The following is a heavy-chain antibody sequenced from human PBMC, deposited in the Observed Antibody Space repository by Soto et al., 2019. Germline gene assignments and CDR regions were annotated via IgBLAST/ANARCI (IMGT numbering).Heavy chain of an antibody. V-gene: IGHV5-10-1*01. CDR1: GYSFTSYW. CDR3: AVLRLGELLWLDY. Sequence: PGESLKISCKGSGYSFTSYWISWVRQMPGEGLEWMGRIDPSDSYTNYSPSFQGHVTISADKSISTAYLQWSSLKASDTAMYYCAVLRLGELLWLDYWGQGTLVTVSS. D-gene: IGHD3-10*01. J-gene: IGHJ4*02. CDR2: IDPSDSYT.